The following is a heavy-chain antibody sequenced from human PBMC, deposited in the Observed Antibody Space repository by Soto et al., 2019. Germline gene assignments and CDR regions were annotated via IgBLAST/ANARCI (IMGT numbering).Heavy chain of an antibody. J-gene: IGHJ4*02. CDR3: AKDRSSTSCYAFDY. D-gene: IGHD2-2*01. Sequence: EVQLLESGGGLVQPGGSLRLSCAASGFTFRNYAMSWARQAPGKGLEWVSAISGSGGTTHYADSVKGRFTISRDNSKNKLSLQMNSMRVEDTAVYYCAKDRSSTSCYAFDYWGQGSLVTVSS. CDR2: ISGSGGTT. CDR1: GFTFRNYA. V-gene: IGHV3-23*01.